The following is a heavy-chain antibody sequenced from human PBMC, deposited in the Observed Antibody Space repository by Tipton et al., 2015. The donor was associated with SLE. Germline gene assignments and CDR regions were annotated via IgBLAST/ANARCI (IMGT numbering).Heavy chain of an antibody. D-gene: IGHD2-15*01. CDR2: IRSDESDN. Sequence: SLRLSCKSSGSTFSDSGMHWVRQGPGKGLEWVAFIRSDESDNKYADFVKGRFTISRDKSKDTVYLEMNSLIVEDTAVYYCARGGCSGGSCYPYYYGMDVWGPGTTVTVSS. V-gene: IGHV3-30*02. J-gene: IGHJ6*02. CDR3: ARGGCSGGSCYPYYYGMDV. CDR1: GSTFSDSG.